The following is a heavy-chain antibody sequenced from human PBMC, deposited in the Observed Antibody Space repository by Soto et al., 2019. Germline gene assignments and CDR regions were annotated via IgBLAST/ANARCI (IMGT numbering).Heavy chain of an antibody. V-gene: IGHV3-23*01. CDR3: ATAQVKYGSGIDVRYYGMDV. J-gene: IGHJ6*02. CDR2: ISGSGGST. Sequence: GGSLRLSCAASGFTFSSYAMSWVRQAPGKGLEWVSAISGSGGSTYYADSVKGRFTISRDNSKNTLYLQMNSLRAEDTAGDDGATAQVKYGSGIDVRYYGMDVWGQGTTVTVSS. CDR1: GFTFSSYA. D-gene: IGHD3-10*01.